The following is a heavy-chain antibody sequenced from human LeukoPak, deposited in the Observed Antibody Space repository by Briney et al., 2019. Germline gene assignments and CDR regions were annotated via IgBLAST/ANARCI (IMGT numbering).Heavy chain of an antibody. J-gene: IGHJ4*02. D-gene: IGHD3-16*02. Sequence: PGRSLRLSCAASGFTFSSYAMHWVRQAPGKGLEWVAVISYDGSNKYYADSVKGRFTISRDNSKNTLYLQMNSLRAEDTAVYYCATQDSNYYDYVWGSYRSLYFDYWGQGTLVTVSS. CDR2: ISYDGSNK. CDR1: GFTFSSYA. CDR3: ATQDSNYYDYVWGSYRSLYFDY. V-gene: IGHV3-30*04.